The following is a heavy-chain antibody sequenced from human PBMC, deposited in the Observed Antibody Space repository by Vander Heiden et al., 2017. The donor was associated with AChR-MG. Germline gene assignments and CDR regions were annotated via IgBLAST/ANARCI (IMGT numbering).Heavy chain of an antibody. CDR3: AREGSTIFVYYGMDV. D-gene: IGHD3-3*01. V-gene: IGHV1-46*01. Sequence: QVQLVQSGAEVKKPGASVKASCKASGYTFTSYYMHWVRQAPGQGLEWMGIINPSGGSTSYAQKFQGRVTMTRDTSTSTVYMELSSLRSEVTAVYYCAREGSTIFVYYGMDVWGQGTTVTVCS. CDR1: GYTFTSYY. CDR2: INPSGGST. J-gene: IGHJ6*02.